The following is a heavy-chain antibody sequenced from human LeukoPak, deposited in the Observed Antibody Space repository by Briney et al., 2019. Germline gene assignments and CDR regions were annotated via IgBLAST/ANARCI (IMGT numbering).Heavy chain of an antibody. CDR3: AARPGGYASFDI. J-gene: IGHJ3*02. D-gene: IGHD3-16*01. CDR2: IVVGSSNT. V-gene: IGHV1-58*01. CDR1: GFTFSNSA. Sequence: SVKVSCKTSGFTFSNSAVQWVRQARGQRLEWIGWIVVGSSNTDYTQKFQERVTITRDMSTGTAYMELSSLRSEDTAVYYCAARPGGYASFDIWGQGTMVTVSS.